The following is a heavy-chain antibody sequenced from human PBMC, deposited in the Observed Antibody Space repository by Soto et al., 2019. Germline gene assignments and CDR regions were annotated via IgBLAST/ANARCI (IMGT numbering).Heavy chain of an antibody. CDR1: GFTFSDHY. D-gene: IGHD1-26*01. Sequence: EVQLVESGGGLVQPGGSLRLSCAVSGFTFSDHYMDWVRQAPGKGLEWVGRSRNNANSYTTEYAASVKGRFTISRDDSKNSLYLQMNSLKTEDTAVYYCARVPLSGSYNNDYWGQGTLVTVSS. CDR2: SRNNANSYTT. CDR3: ARVPLSGSYNNDY. J-gene: IGHJ4*02. V-gene: IGHV3-72*01.